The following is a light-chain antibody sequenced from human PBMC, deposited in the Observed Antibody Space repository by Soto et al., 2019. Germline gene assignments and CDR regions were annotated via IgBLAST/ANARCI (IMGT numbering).Light chain of an antibody. V-gene: IGLV2-23*02. CDR1: SSDVGSYNL. CDR2: EVT. Sequence: QSVLTQPASVSGSPGQSITISCTGTSSDVGSYNLVSWYQQHPGKAPKLMIFEVTKRPSGVSSRFSGSKSDNTASLTISGLQTEDEADYYCCSYAGSSTHYVFGTGTKLTVL. J-gene: IGLJ1*01. CDR3: CSYAGSSTHYV.